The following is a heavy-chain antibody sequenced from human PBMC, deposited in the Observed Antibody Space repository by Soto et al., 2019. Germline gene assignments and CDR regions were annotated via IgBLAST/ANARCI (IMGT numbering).Heavy chain of an antibody. V-gene: IGHV4-61*08. CDR2: IYKSGSA. J-gene: IGHJ4*02. D-gene: IGHD3-3*01. CDR1: GGSISSGGYL. CDR3: AASSSIFGVVPF. Sequence: SETLSLTCTVTGGSISSGGYLWSWLRQHPGKGLEWIGYIYKSGSAFYNPSLKSRVTISVDTSKNQFSLKLRSVTAADTAVYYCAASSSIFGVVPFWGQGTLVTVSS.